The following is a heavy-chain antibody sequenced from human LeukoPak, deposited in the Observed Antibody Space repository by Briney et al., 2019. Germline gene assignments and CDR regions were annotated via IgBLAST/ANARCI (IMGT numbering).Heavy chain of an antibody. CDR1: GYTFTSYA. CDR3: ARMGKIGGSIDY. Sequence: ASVKVSCKASGYTFTSYAMHWVRQAPGQRLEWMGWINAGNGNTKYSQKFQGRVTITRDTSASTAYMELSSLRSDDTAVYYCARMGKIGGSIDYWGQGTLVTVSS. V-gene: IGHV1-3*01. J-gene: IGHJ4*02. D-gene: IGHD3-16*01. CDR2: INAGNGNT.